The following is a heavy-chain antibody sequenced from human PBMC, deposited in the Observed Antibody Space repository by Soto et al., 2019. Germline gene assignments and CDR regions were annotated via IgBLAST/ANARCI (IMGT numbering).Heavy chain of an antibody. CDR3: TGPAYCFEP. V-gene: IGHV4-59*08. CDR1: GGTIRRYY. CDR2: IYYSGST. D-gene: IGHD2-15*01. Sequence: SEDLSLTYTGSGGTIRRYYWSGIRRPPGKGLEWIGQIYYSGSTNYNPSLKSRVTISVDTSKNQFSLKLSSVTAADTAVYYCTGPAYCFEPWGQGTLGT. J-gene: IGHJ5*02.